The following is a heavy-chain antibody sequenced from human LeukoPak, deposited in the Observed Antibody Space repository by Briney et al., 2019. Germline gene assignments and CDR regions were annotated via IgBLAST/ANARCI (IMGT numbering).Heavy chain of an antibody. Sequence: GGSLRLSCAASGFTFSSYWMSWVRQAPGKGLEWVSSISSSSSYIYYADSVKGRFTISRDNAKNSLYLQMNSLRAEDTAVYYCARGGNLEYSSSWYGDADNWFDPWGQGTLVTVSS. CDR1: GFTFSSYW. D-gene: IGHD6-13*01. CDR3: ARGGNLEYSSSWYGDADNWFDP. J-gene: IGHJ5*02. CDR2: ISSSSSYI. V-gene: IGHV3-21*01.